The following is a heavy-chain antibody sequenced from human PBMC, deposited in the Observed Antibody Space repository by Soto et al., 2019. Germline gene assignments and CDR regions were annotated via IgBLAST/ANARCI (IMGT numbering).Heavy chain of an antibody. J-gene: IGHJ5*02. D-gene: IGHD3-16*02. Sequence: GGSLRLSCAASGFTFSSYAMSWVRQAPGKGLEWVSSISGSGGSTYYADSVKGRFTISRDNSKNTLYLQMNSLRAEDTAVYYCAKDLTGYDYVWGSYRYTGPNWFDPWGQGTLVTVSS. CDR1: GFTFSSYA. CDR2: ISGSGGST. CDR3: AKDLTGYDYVWGSYRYTGPNWFDP. V-gene: IGHV3-23*01.